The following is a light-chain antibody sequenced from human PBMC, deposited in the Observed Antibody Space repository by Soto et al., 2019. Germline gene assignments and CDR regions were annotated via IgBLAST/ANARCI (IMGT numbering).Light chain of an antibody. CDR2: KAS. J-gene: IGKJ3*01. CDR3: QQYNSYSG. Sequence: DIQMTQSPSTLSASVGDRVTITCRASQSISSWLAWYQQKPGKAPKLLIYKASSLESGVPSRFSGSGSGTDFTLTISSLQPDDFASYYCQQYNSYSGFGPGTKVDIK. CDR1: QSISSW. V-gene: IGKV1-5*03.